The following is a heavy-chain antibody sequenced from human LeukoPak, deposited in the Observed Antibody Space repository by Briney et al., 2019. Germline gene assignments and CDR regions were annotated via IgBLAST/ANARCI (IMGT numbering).Heavy chain of an antibody. CDR1: GFTFSNAW. D-gene: IGHD5-18*01. Sequence: GGSLRLSCAASGFTFSNAWMSWIRQAPGKGLEWVAVISYDGSNKYYADSVKGRFTISRDNSKNTLYLQMNSLRAEDTAVYYCAKSFTESRIPLWGWGQGTLVTVSS. J-gene: IGHJ4*02. V-gene: IGHV3-30*18. CDR3: AKSFTESRIPLWG. CDR2: ISYDGSNK.